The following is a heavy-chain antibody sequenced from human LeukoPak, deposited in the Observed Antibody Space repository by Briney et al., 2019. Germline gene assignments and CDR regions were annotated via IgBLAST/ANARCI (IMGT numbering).Heavy chain of an antibody. V-gene: IGHV4-31*03. CDR3: ARVLTGYFQH. Sequence: SQTLSLTCTVSGGAISSGGYYCSWIRQHPGKGLEWIGYIYYSASTYYNPSLKSRVTISVDTSKNQFSLKLSSVTAADTAVYYCARVLTGYFQHWGQGTLVTVSS. CDR1: GGAISSGGYY. CDR2: IYYSAST. D-gene: IGHD3-9*01. J-gene: IGHJ1*01.